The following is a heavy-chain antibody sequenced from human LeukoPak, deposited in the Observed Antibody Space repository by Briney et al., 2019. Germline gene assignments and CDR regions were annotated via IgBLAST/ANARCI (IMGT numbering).Heavy chain of an antibody. V-gene: IGHV5-51*01. CDR2: IYPGDSDT. Sequence: GASLKISCKGSGYSISSYWIGWVREMPGKGLEGMGIIYPGDSDTRYSPSLQGQVTISADKTITTGYLQWSSLKTSDTAMYYCARSGSGSYSDYWGQGTLVTVSS. CDR3: ARSGSGSYSDY. CDR1: GYSISSYW. J-gene: IGHJ4*02. D-gene: IGHD1-26*01.